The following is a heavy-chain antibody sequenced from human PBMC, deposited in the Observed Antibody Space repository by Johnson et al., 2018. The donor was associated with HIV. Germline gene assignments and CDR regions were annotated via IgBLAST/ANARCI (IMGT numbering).Heavy chain of an antibody. V-gene: IGHV3-30*18. CDR3: AKVHSSSSLNGAFDI. CDR1: GFTFSSYG. CDR2: IQCDGSEK. Sequence: QVQLVESGGGVVQPGRSLRLSCAASGFTFSSYGMHWVRQAPGKGLEWVADIQCDGSEKYYVDSVKGRFTISRDNAKNSLYLQMNSLRAEDTALYYCAKVHSSSSLNGAFDIWGQGTMVTVSS. J-gene: IGHJ3*02. D-gene: IGHD6-6*01.